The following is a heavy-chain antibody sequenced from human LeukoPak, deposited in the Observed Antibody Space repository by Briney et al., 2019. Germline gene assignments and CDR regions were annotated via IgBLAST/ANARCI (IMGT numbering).Heavy chain of an antibody. V-gene: IGHV5-51*01. J-gene: IGHJ5*02. CDR1: GYSFTSYW. CDR2: IYPGDSDT. Sequence: GESLKISCKGSGYSFTSYWIGWVRQMPGKGLEWMGIIYPGDSDTRYSPSFQGQVTISADKSISTAYLQWSSLKASDTAMYYCARQRHMGVTTDWFDPWGQGTLVTVSS. D-gene: IGHD4-17*01. CDR3: ARQRHMGVTTDWFDP.